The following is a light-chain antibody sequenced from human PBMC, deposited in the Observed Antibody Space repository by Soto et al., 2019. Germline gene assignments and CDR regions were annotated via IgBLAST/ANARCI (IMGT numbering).Light chain of an antibody. V-gene: IGKV3-20*01. Sequence: ETVLTPSPGTLSLSPGERATLSCRASQSVSSTYLAWYQQKPGQAPRLLIYGASSRATGIPDRFSGSGSGTDFTLTISRLEPEDFAVYYCQQYGTSPVTFGGGTKVDIK. CDR2: GAS. CDR1: QSVSSTY. J-gene: IGKJ4*01. CDR3: QQYGTSPVT.